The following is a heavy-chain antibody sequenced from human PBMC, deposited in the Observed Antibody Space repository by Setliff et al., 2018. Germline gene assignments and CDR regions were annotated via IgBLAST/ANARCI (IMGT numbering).Heavy chain of an antibody. Sequence: PGGSLRLSCAASGFTLNSYLMHWVRQAPGEGLVWVSRIQTDESDTTYGDSVKGRFTISRDNAKNTLYPQMNSLRADDTAVYYCAKLVWLTTWYYMDVWGKGTTVTVSS. D-gene: IGHD5-18*01. CDR1: GFTLNSYL. CDR3: AKLVWLTTWYYMDV. CDR2: IQTDESDT. V-gene: IGHV3-74*03. J-gene: IGHJ6*03.